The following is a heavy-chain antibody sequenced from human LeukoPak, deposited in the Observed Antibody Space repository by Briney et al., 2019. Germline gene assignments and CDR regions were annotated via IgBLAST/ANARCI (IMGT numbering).Heavy chain of an antibody. Sequence: PSETLPLTCTVSGGSISSYYWSWIRQPPGKGLEWIGYIYYSGSTNYNPSLKSRVTISVDTSKNQFSLKLSSVTAADTAVYYCAASPSGTKIYYFDYWGQGTLVTVSS. V-gene: IGHV4-59*01. CDR1: GGSISSYY. CDR2: IYYSGST. CDR3: AASPSGTKIYYFDY. J-gene: IGHJ4*02.